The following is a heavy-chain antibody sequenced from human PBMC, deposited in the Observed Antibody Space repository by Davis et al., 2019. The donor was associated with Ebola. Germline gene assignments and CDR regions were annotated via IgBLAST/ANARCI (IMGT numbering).Heavy chain of an antibody. D-gene: IGHD1-20*01. J-gene: IGHJ3*02. CDR3: ATLRRTITGMDDGFDI. Sequence: GESLKISCEASGYSFTSNWIGWVRQLPGEGLEWMGIIYPDDSDTRYSPSFQGQVTISADTSINTAYLQWSSLKASDTAIYYCATLRRTITGMDDGFDIWGHGTMVTVSS. V-gene: IGHV5-51*01. CDR2: IYPDDSDT. CDR1: GYSFTSNW.